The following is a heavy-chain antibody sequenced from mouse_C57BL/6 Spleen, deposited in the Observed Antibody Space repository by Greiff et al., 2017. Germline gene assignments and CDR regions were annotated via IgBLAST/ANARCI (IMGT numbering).Heavy chain of an antibody. V-gene: IGHV1-69*01. CDR3: ARGDGYDY. Sequence: QVQLQQPGAELVMPGASVKLSCKASGYTFTSSWMPWVKQRPGQGLEWIGEIDPSDSYTNYNQTFKGKSTLTVDKSSSTAYMQLSSLTSEDSAVYYCARGDGYDYWGQGTTLTVSS. J-gene: IGHJ2*01. CDR2: IDPSDSYT. D-gene: IGHD2-3*01. CDR1: GYTFTSSW.